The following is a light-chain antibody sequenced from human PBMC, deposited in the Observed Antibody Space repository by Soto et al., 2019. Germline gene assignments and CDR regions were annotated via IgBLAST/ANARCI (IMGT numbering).Light chain of an antibody. V-gene: IGKV1-39*01. CDR3: QQSITAPLT. CDR1: QPLRNY. CDR2: SVS. Sequence: DIQMTQSPSSLSASVGDRVTITCRASQPLRNYLNWYQQKPGEAPKLLIYSVSILHSGVPSRFSGSGSGTDFTLTIRSLQPEDSASYFCQQSITAPLTFGGGTKVDIK. J-gene: IGKJ4*01.